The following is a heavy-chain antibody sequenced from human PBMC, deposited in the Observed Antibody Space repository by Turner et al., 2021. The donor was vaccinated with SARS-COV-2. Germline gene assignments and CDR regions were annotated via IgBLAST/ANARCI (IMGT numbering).Heavy chain of an antibody. J-gene: IGHJ4*02. V-gene: IGHV1-2*02. CDR3: ARATGYSNFDY. Sequence: QVQLVQSGAEVKKPGASVKFSGKASGYTFTGYYMHWVRQAPGQGLEWMGWINPNSGGTSYAQKFQGRVTMTRDTSISTAYMELSRLRSDDTAVYYCARATGYSNFDYWGQGTLVTVSS. CDR2: INPNSGGT. D-gene: IGHD6-13*01. CDR1: GYTFTGYY.